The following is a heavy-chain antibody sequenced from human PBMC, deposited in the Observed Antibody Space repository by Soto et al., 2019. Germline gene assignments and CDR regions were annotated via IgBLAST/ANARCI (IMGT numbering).Heavy chain of an antibody. CDR1: GFTFSSYG. V-gene: IGHV3-30*18. CDR3: AKDEPFVDIVASYYYGMDV. Sequence: GGSLRLSCAASGFTFSSYGMHWVRQAPGKGLEWVAVISYDGSNKYYADSVKGRFTISRDNSKNTLYLQMNSLRAEDTAVYYCAKDEPFVDIVASYYYGMDVWGQGTTVTVSS. CDR2: ISYDGSNK. J-gene: IGHJ6*02. D-gene: IGHD5-12*01.